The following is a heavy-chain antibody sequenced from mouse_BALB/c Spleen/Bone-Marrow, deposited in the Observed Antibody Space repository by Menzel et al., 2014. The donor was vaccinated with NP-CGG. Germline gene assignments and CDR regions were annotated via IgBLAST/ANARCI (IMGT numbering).Heavy chain of an antibody. CDR3: ARSDYRSDPLPY. V-gene: IGHV1-69*01. Sequence: QVQLQQSGAELVMPGASVKMSCKASGHTFTDYWMHWVKQRPGQGLEWIGAIDTSDSYTSYNQKFKGKATLTVDESSSTAYMQLSSLTSEDSAVYYCARSDYRSDPLPYWGQGTLVTVSA. CDR1: GHTFTDYW. D-gene: IGHD2-14*01. CDR2: IDTSDSYT. J-gene: IGHJ3*01.